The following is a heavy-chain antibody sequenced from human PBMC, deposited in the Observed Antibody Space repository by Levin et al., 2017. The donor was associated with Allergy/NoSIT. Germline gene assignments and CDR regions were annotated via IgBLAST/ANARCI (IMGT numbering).Heavy chain of an antibody. J-gene: IGHJ4*02. CDR3: ARDRREGVVVPAAIEYYFDY. Sequence: GGSLRLSCAASGFTFSSYGMHWVRQAPGKGLEWVAVIWYDGSNKYYADSVKGRFTISRDNSKNTLYLQMNSLRAEDTAVYYCARDRREGVVVPAAIEYYFDYWGQGTLVTVSS. V-gene: IGHV3-33*01. D-gene: IGHD2-2*01. CDR1: GFTFSSYG. CDR2: IWYDGSNK.